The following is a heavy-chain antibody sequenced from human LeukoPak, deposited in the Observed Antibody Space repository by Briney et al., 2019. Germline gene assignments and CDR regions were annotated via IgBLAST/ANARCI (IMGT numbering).Heavy chain of an antibody. Sequence: PGGSLRLSCAASGFTFSSYDMHWVRQAPGKGLEWVAFIRYDGSNKYYADSVKGRFTISRDNSKNTLYLQMNSLRAGDTAVYYCASAANRPFDYWGQGTLVTVSS. D-gene: IGHD2-15*01. V-gene: IGHV3-30*02. CDR2: IRYDGSNK. J-gene: IGHJ4*02. CDR3: ASAANRPFDY. CDR1: GFTFSSYD.